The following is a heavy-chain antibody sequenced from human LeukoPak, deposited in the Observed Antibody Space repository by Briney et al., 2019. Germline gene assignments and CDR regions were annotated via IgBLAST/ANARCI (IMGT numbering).Heavy chain of an antibody. J-gene: IGHJ3*02. D-gene: IGHD3-3*01. Sequence: SETLSLTCTVSGGSISSYYWSWIRQPPGKGLEWIGHIYYSGSTNYNPSLKSRVTISVDTSKNQFSLKLSSVTAADTAIYYCARDVGRVRAFDIWGQGTMVTVSS. CDR3: ARDVGRVRAFDI. CDR2: IYYSGST. V-gene: IGHV4-59*01. CDR1: GGSISSYY.